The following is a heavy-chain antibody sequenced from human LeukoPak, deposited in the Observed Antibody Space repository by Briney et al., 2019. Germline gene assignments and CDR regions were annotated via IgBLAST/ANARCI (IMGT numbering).Heavy chain of an antibody. CDR1: GFTVSSNY. CDR3: ARSVPSPYYFDY. CDR2: IYSGGRT. V-gene: IGHV3-53*01. J-gene: IGHJ4*02. Sequence: GGSLRLSCAASGFTVSSNYMSWVRQAPGKGLEWVSVIYSGGRTYYADSVKGRFTISRDNSKNTLYLQMNSLRAEDTAVYYCARSVPSPYYFDYWGQGTLVTVSS.